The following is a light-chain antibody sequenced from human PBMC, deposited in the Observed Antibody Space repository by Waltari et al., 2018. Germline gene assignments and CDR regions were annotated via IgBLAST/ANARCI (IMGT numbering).Light chain of an antibody. Sequence: AIQVTQSPSSLSASVGDRVTITCRASQDLDNWLAWYQQKPGKAPNLPVYGASVLESGVPSRFSGSGSGTDFTLTISSLQPEDFATYYCQQLHSYPRAFGGGTKVESK. CDR3: QQLHSYPRA. CDR2: GAS. CDR1: QDLDNW. V-gene: IGKV1-13*02. J-gene: IGKJ4*01.